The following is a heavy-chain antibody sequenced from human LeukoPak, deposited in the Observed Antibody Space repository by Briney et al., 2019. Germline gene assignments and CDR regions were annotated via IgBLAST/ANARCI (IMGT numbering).Heavy chain of an antibody. CDR1: GYTFTGYY. CDR3: ARDFGGWWYYYGSGSYPAFSFDY. J-gene: IGHJ4*02. CDR2: INTNTGNP. Sequence: GASVKVSCKASGYTFTGYYMHWVRRAPGPGLEWMGWINTNTGNPTYAQGFTGRFVFSLDTSVSTAYLQISSLKAEDTAVYYCARDFGGWWYYYGSGSYPAFSFDYWGQGTLVTVSS. D-gene: IGHD3-10*01. V-gene: IGHV7-4-1*02.